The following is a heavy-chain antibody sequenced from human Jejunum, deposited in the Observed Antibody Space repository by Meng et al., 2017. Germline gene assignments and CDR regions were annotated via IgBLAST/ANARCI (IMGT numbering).Heavy chain of an antibody. Sequence: LSLTCAASGFTFSNYAMSWVRQAPGKGLEWVSAISGSGDSTYYTDSVKGRFTISRDNSKNTLYLQMSSLRAEDTAVYYCAKGVDYDFWSGYPYFGYWGQGTLVTVSS. CDR3: AKGVDYDFWSGYPYFGY. V-gene: IGHV3-23*01. J-gene: IGHJ4*02. CDR2: ISGSGDST. D-gene: IGHD3-3*01. CDR1: GFTFSNYA.